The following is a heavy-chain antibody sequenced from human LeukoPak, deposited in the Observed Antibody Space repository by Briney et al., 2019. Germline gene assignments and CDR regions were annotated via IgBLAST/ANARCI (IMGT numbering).Heavy chain of an antibody. CDR2: IIPIFGTA. CDR3: ARDQYYDSSGYSNWFDP. V-gene: IGHV1-69*05. J-gene: IGHJ5*02. Sequence: SVKVSCKVSGGTFSSYAISWVRQAPGQGLEWMGRIIPIFGTANYAQKFQGRVTITTDESTSTAYMELSSLRSEDTAVYYCARDQYYDSSGYSNWFDPWGQGTLVTVSS. CDR1: GGTFSSYA. D-gene: IGHD3-22*01.